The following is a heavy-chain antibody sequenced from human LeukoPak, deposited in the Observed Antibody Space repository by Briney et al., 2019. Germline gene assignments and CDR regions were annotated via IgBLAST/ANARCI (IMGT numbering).Heavy chain of an antibody. Sequence: PSETLSLTCTVSGDSISNGYYWGWIRRPPGKGLEWIGTAYHSGTSYYNPSLKSRVTISVDTSKNQFSLKLSSVTAADTAVYYCARGPLKNTFGGVIANAFDTWGQGTMVTVSS. CDR3: ARGPLKNTFGGVIANAFDT. J-gene: IGHJ3*02. D-gene: IGHD3-16*02. V-gene: IGHV4-38-2*02. CDR2: AYHSGTS. CDR1: GDSISNGYY.